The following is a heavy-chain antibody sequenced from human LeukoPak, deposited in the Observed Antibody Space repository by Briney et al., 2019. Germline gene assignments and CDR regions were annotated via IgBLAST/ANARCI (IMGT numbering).Heavy chain of an antibody. CDR2: IIPIFGTA. D-gene: IGHD3-22*01. Sequence: SVKVSCKASGGTXSSYAISWVRQAPGQGLEWMGGIIPIFGTANYAQKFQGRVTITADESTSTAYMELSSLRSEDTAVYYCARGATYYDSSGYYSLPDYWGQGTLVTVSS. J-gene: IGHJ4*02. CDR1: GGTXSSYA. CDR3: ARGATYYDSSGYYSLPDY. V-gene: IGHV1-69*13.